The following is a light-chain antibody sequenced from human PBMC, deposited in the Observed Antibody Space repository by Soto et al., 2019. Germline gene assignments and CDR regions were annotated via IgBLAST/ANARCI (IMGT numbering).Light chain of an antibody. CDR2: EVS. CDR1: SSDVGAYDY. J-gene: IGLJ2*01. CDR3: ATWHFSLTGEV. V-gene: IGLV2-8*01. Sequence: QSALTQPPSASGSPGQSVTISCTGTSSDVGAYDYVSWYQQHPGKAPKLMIYEVSQRPSGVPDRFSGSKSGTSGTLDITGLQTGDEADYYCATWHFSLTGEVFGGGTKLTVL.